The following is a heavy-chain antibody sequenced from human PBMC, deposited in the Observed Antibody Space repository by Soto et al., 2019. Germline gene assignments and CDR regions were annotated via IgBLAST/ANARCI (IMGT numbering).Heavy chain of an antibody. CDR2: INPNSGGT. D-gene: IGHD1-1*01. CDR3: ARDNPADYTTGTTDGFDP. CDR1: GYTFTGYY. J-gene: IGHJ5*02. V-gene: IGHV1-2*04. Sequence: QVPLVQSGAEVKKPGASVKVSCKASGYTFTGYYMHWVRQAPGQGLEWMGWINPNSGGTNYAQKFQGWVTMTRDTSISTAYMELSRLRSDDTAVYYCARDNPADYTTGTTDGFDPWGQGTLVTVSS.